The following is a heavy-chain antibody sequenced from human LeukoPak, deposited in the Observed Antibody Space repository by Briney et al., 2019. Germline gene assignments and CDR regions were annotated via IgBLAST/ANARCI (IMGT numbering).Heavy chain of an antibody. D-gene: IGHD3-3*01. V-gene: IGHV3-9*01. CDR3: ARVTIFGD. Sequence: PGGSLRLSCAASGFTFDDYAMHWVRQAPGKGLEWVSGISWNSGSIGYADSVKGRFTISRDNAKNSLYLQMNSLRAEDTAVYYCARVTIFGDWGQGTLVTVSS. CDR1: GFTFDDYA. CDR2: ISWNSGSI. J-gene: IGHJ4*02.